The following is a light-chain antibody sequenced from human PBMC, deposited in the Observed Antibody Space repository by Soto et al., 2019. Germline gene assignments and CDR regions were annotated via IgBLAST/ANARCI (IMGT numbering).Light chain of an antibody. J-gene: IGLJ1*01. CDR3: ASYAGTKLFV. V-gene: IGLV2-8*01. CDR2: EVT. CDR1: SSDVGAYDS. Sequence: QLVLTQPPSASGSPGQSVTISCTGTSSDVGAYDSVSWYQQHPGKAPKLMIYEVTKRPSGVPDRFSGSKSGSTASLTVSGLQADDEAEYYCASYAGTKLFVFGSGTKLTVL.